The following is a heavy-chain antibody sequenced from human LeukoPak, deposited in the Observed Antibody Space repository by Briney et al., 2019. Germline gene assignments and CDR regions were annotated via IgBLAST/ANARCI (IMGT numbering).Heavy chain of an antibody. J-gene: IGHJ5*02. D-gene: IGHD6-19*01. CDR1: GGSISSYY. CDR2: IYYSGST. Sequence: ETLSLTCTVSGGSISSYYWSWIRQPPGKGLEWIGYIYYSGSTSYNPSLKSRVTISVDTSKNQFSLKLSSVTAADTAVYYCARAASKPISSGWYARGVWFDPWGQGTLVTVSS. CDR3: ARAASKPISSGWYARGVWFDP. V-gene: IGHV4-59*01.